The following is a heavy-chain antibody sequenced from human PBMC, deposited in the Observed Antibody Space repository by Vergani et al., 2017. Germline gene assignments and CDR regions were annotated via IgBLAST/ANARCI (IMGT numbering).Heavy chain of an antibody. CDR3: AKRYYDILTGYYRFDY. V-gene: IGHV5-51*01. D-gene: IGHD3-9*01. Sequence: EVQLVQSGAEVKKPGESLKISCKGSGYSFTSYWIGWVRQLPGKGLEWMGIIYPGDSDTRYSPSFQGQVTISAAKSISTAYLQWSSLKASDTAMYCCAKRYYDILTGYYRFDYWGQGTLVTVSS. CDR2: IYPGDSDT. CDR1: GYSFTSYW. J-gene: IGHJ4*02.